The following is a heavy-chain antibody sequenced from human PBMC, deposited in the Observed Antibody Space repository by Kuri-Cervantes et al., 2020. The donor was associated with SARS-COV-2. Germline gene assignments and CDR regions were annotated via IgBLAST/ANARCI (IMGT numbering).Heavy chain of an antibody. V-gene: IGHV4-61*02. CDR3: ARDRDDIVVVPAAIGTDAFDI. Sequence: SETLSLTCTVSGGSISSGSYYWSWIRQPAGKGLEWIGRIYTSGSTNYNPSLKSRVTISVDTSKNQFSLKLSSVTAADTAVYYCARDRDDIVVVPAAIGTDAFDIWGQGTMVTVSS. J-gene: IGHJ3*02. CDR2: IYTSGST. CDR1: GGSISSGSYY. D-gene: IGHD2-2*02.